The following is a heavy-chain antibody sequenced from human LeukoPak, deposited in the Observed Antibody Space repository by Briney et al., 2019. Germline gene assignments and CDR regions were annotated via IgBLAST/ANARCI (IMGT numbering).Heavy chain of an antibody. V-gene: IGHV4-39*01. J-gene: IGHJ4*02. D-gene: IGHD6-19*01. Sequence: SETLSLTCTASGGSISSSSYYWGWIRQPPGKGLEWIGSIYYSGSTYYNPSLKSRVTISVDTSKNQFSLKLSSVTAADTAVYYCARRRLPSSGWYLGYFDYWGQGTLVTVSS. CDR1: GGSISSSSYY. CDR2: IYYSGST. CDR3: ARRRLPSSGWYLGYFDY.